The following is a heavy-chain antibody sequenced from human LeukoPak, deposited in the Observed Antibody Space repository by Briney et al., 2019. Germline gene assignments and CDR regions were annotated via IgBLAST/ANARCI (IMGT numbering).Heavy chain of an antibody. Sequence: SVKVSCKASGGTFSSYAISWVRQAPGQGLEWMGGIIPIFGTANYAQKFQGRVTITADESTSTAYMELSSLRSEDTAVYYCAKDDYVWGSYRQQSRPDYWGQGTLVTVSS. CDR1: GGTFSSYA. CDR2: IIPIFGTA. CDR3: AKDDYVWGSYRQQSRPDY. D-gene: IGHD3-16*02. V-gene: IGHV1-69*13. J-gene: IGHJ4*02.